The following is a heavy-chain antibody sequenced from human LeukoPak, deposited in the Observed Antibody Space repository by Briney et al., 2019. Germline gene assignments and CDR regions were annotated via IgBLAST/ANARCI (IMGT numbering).Heavy chain of an antibody. Sequence: PSETLSLTCTVSGGSISSFFWTWIRQPPGKGLEWIGYINYSGSTNYSPSLKSRVTISVDTSKNQFSLKLNSVTAADTAIYYCARAAGDSPPYYYYIDVWGKGTTVTVSS. D-gene: IGHD3-10*01. CDR1: GGSISSFF. J-gene: IGHJ6*03. CDR2: INYSGST. CDR3: ARAAGDSPPYYYYIDV. V-gene: IGHV4-59*01.